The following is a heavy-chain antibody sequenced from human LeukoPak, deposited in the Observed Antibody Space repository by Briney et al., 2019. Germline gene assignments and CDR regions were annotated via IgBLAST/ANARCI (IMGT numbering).Heavy chain of an antibody. J-gene: IGHJ4*02. V-gene: IGHV1-46*01. CDR1: GYTFTSYY. Sequence: VASVTVPCKASGYTFTSYYMHWVRQAPGQGLEGMGIINPSGGSTSYAQKFQGRVTLTRDTSTSTVYMQLSSLRSEDTAVYYCARDVDTAMVFDYWGQGTLVTVSS. CDR2: INPSGGST. D-gene: IGHD5-18*01. CDR3: ARDVDTAMVFDY.